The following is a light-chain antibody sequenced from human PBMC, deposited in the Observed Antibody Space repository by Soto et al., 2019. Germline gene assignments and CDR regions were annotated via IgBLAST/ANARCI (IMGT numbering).Light chain of an antibody. CDR3: QKYNTWLWT. CDR2: GES. J-gene: IGKJ1*01. V-gene: IGKV3-15*01. Sequence: EVVMTQSPSTLSVSPGERATLSCRASQSVNANLAWYQQKPGQAPRLLIHGESNRSTGIPARFSGSGFGTEFILTLSCLQSEDFAVYYCQKYNTWLWTFGQGTKVEI. CDR1: QSVNAN.